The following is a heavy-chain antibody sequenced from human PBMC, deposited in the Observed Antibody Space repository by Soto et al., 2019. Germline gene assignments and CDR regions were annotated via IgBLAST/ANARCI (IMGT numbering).Heavy chain of an antibody. D-gene: IGHD3-9*01. Sequence: SETLSLTCAVSGGSISNDNYSWTWIRQSPGKGLEWIGCIYHTGLTYYNPSLKSRVTISVDRSKNQFSLMLTSVTAADTAVYYCARRLGGMDVWGQGTTVTVSS. CDR1: GGSISNDNYS. V-gene: IGHV4-30-2*06. J-gene: IGHJ6*02. CDR2: IYHTGLT. CDR3: ARRLGGMDV.